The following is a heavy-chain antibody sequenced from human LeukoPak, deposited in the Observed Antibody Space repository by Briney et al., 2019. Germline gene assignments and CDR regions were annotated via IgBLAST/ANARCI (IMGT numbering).Heavy chain of an antibody. CDR2: IGGRDGST. J-gene: IGHJ4*02. D-gene: IGHD1/OR15-1a*01. CDR3: AKDYGITGTTRLDY. V-gene: IGHV3-23*01. CDR1: GFTFSSYG. Sequence: GGSLRLSCAASGFTFSSYGMSWVRQAPGKGLEWVSAIGGRDGSTYYADSVKGRFTISRDNSKNTLYVQMNSLRAEDTAVYYCAKDYGITGTTRLDYWGQGTLVTVSS.